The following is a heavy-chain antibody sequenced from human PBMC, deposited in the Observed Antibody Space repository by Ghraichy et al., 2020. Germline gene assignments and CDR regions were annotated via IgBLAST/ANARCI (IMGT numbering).Heavy chain of an antibody. J-gene: IGHJ6*02. Sequence: ASVQVSCKASGYTFTSYGISWVRQAPGQGLEWMGWISAYNGNTNYAQKLQGRVTMTTDTSTSTAYMELRSLRSDDTAVYYCARGPAAIIDYYYYYGMDVWGQGTTVTVSS. D-gene: IGHD2-2*01. CDR2: ISAYNGNT. V-gene: IGHV1-18*01. CDR1: GYTFTSYG. CDR3: ARGPAAIIDYYYYYGMDV.